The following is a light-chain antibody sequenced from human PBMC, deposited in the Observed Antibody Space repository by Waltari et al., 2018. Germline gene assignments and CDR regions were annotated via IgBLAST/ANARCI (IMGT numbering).Light chain of an antibody. J-gene: IGLJ2*01. V-gene: IGLV2-14*03. CDR2: DVR. Sequence: QSALTQPASVSGSPGQSITISCTGTSSDVGGYNYVAWYQQYPGKAPKLILFDVRRGPAGFSNRFSGSKAGNTASLTISGLQAEDEADYYCSSYTTTSAIIFGGGTTLTVL. CDR3: SSYTTTSAII. CDR1: SSDVGGYNY.